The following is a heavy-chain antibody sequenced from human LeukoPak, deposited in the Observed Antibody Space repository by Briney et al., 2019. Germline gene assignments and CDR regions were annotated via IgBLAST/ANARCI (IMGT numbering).Heavy chain of an antibody. D-gene: IGHD1-26*01. CDR1: GFTFSSYG. J-gene: IGHJ4*02. V-gene: IGHV3-30*02. Sequence: PGGSLRLSCAASGFTFSSYGMHWVRQAPGKGMEWVAFIRYDGSNKYYADSVKGRFTISRDNSKNTLYLQMNSLRAEDTAVYYCAKDRGSYFDYWGQGILVTVSS. CDR3: AKDRGSYFDY. CDR2: IRYDGSNK.